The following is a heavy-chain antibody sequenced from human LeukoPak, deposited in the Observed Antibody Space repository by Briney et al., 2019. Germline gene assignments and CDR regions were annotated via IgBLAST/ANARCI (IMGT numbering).Heavy chain of an antibody. D-gene: IGHD3-10*01. CDR2: IFYSGST. V-gene: IGHV4-59*12. Sequence: SETLSLTCNVSGGSITSYYWSWIRQPPGTGLEWIGYIFYSGSTIYNPSLKSRVTMSVDTSKNQFSLKLSSVTAADTAVYYCARDRRRYYGSGTKGGFDPWGQGTLVTVSS. CDR3: ARDRRRYYGSGTKGGFDP. CDR1: GGSITSYY. J-gene: IGHJ5*02.